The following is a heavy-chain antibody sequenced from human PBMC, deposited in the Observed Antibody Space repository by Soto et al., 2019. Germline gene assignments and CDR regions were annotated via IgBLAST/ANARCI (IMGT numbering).Heavy chain of an antibody. Sequence: QVQLVQSGAEVKKPGPSVKVSCKTSGYTFTNFGLSWVRQAPGQGLEWMGWISAYNGNTNYAQNFQGRVTMTTDTSTSTAYMELRSLRSGVTAVYYGARGGTPIVYWCQGTLVSVSS. CDR2: ISAYNGNT. J-gene: IGHJ4*02. D-gene: IGHD3-16*01. V-gene: IGHV1-18*01. CDR1: GYTFTNFG. CDR3: ARGGTPIVY.